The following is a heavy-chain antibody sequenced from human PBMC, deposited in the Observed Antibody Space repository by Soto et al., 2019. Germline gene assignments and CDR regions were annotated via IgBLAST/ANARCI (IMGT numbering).Heavy chain of an antibody. Sequence: EVQLVEAGGGLVKPGGSLRLSCAASGFTFSSYSMNWFRQAPGKGLEWVSSISSSSSYIYYADSVKGRFTIFRDNAKNSLYLQMNSLRAEDTAVYYCWLYCTNGVVCRGGMDVWGQGTTVTVSS. J-gene: IGHJ6*02. CDR1: GFTFSSYS. CDR2: ISSSSSYI. D-gene: IGHD2-8*01. V-gene: IGHV3-21*01. CDR3: WLYCTNGVVCRGGMDV.